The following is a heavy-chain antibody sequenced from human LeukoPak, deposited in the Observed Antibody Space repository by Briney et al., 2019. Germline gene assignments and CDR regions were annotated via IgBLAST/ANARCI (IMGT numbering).Heavy chain of an antibody. V-gene: IGHV4-39*07. CDR2: ILHSGST. J-gene: IGHJ5*02. CDR3: ARTGILSTGDYFDP. D-gene: IGHD5/OR15-5a*01. Sequence: SESLSLTCAVSGGSITSGPFHWGWTRQTPGKGLVWIGTILHSGSTSYNPSLQSRVTISLDTSKNQFSLTLSSVTAADTAVYYCARTGILSTGDYFDPWGQGTLVTVSS. CDR1: GGSITSGPFH.